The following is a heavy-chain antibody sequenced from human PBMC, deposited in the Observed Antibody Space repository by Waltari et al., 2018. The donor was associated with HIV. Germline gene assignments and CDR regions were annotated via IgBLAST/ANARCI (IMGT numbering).Heavy chain of an antibody. V-gene: IGHV3-33*01. CDR1: GFTFCNFA. Sequence: QVQLFDSGVGVVQPGTSLTLPCAVSGFTFCNFALHWFRQSTGKGLEWLAVFWSDGAEISYADSVKGRVTVSKDSSQKTLYLHLTSLRAEDTALYYCARGYSSSRWIPLYHWGRGTLVTVSS. CDR2: FWSDGAEI. J-gene: IGHJ4*02. CDR3: ARGYSSSRWIPLYH. D-gene: IGHD6-6*01.